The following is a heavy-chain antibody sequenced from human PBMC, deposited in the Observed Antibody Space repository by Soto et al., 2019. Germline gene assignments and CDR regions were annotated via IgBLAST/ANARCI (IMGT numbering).Heavy chain of an antibody. CDR3: ARNGGSTWYYFDS. V-gene: IGHV4-34*01. D-gene: IGHD6-13*01. J-gene: IGHJ4*02. CDR2: VSHRGST. CDR1: GGSFTGYY. Sequence: PSETLSLTCAVNGGSFTGYYGCWIRQSPGKGLEWIGEVSHRGSTNYNPSLKSRVTISIDTSKNQFSLKLNSVTAADTGMYYCARNGGSTWYYFDSWGQGTVVTVPS.